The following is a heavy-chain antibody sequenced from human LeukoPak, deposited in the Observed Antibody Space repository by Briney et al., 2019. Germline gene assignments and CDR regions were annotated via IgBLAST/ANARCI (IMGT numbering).Heavy chain of an antibody. Sequence: ASVKVSCKVSGYTLTELSMHWVRQAPGKGLEWMGGFDPEDGETIYAQKFQGRVTMTGDTSTDTAYMELSSLRSEDTAVYYCATDSRKFLVGMDVWGQGTTVTVSS. J-gene: IGHJ6*02. CDR2: FDPEDGET. D-gene: IGHD3-3*01. CDR1: GYTLTELS. V-gene: IGHV1-24*01. CDR3: ATDSRKFLVGMDV.